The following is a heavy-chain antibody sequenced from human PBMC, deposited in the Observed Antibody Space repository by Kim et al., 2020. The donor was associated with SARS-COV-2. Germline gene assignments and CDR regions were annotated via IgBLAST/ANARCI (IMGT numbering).Heavy chain of an antibody. V-gene: IGHV4-39*01. CDR1: GGSISSRSYY. CDR2: IYYSGST. Sequence: SETLSLTCNVSGGSISSRSYYWGWIRQPPGKGLEWIGTIYYSGSTYYNPSLKSRVTISVDTSKNQFSLKLSSVTAADTAVFYCARSRDSSAYYGFDYWGQGTLVTVSS. D-gene: IGHD3-22*01. J-gene: IGHJ4*02. CDR3: ARSRDSSAYYGFDY.